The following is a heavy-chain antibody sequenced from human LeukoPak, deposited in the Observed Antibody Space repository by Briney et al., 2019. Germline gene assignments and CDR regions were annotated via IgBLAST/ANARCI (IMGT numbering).Heavy chain of an antibody. J-gene: IGHJ5*02. Sequence: SVKVSCKASGGTFSSYAISWVRQAPGQGLEWMGGIIPIFGTANYAQKFQGRVTITADRSTSTAYMELSSLRCEDTAVYYCARARQVQYCSGGSCYSNSWFDPWGQGTLVTVSS. CDR3: ARARQVQYCSGGSCYSNSWFDP. CDR1: GGTFSSYA. CDR2: IIPIFGTA. D-gene: IGHD2-15*01. V-gene: IGHV1-69*06.